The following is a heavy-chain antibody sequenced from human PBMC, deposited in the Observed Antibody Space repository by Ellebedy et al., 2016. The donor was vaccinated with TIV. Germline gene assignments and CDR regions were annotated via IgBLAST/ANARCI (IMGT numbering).Heavy chain of an antibody. CDR3: ARSPGLDY. CDR1: GFTFSSYA. J-gene: IGHJ4*02. Sequence: GGSLRLXXAASGFTFSSYAMHWVRQAPGKGLEWVAVISYDGSNKYYADSVKGRFTISRDNAKNSLYVQMNSLRAEDTAVYYCARSPGLDYWGQGTLVTVSS. V-gene: IGHV3-30-3*01. CDR2: ISYDGSNK.